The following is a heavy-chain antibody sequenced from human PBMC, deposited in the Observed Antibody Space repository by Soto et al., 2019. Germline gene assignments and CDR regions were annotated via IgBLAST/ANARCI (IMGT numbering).Heavy chain of an antibody. J-gene: IGHJ4*02. CDR2: ISGSGDTK. V-gene: IGHV3-48*02. CDR3: AKYCSSDVCFDY. D-gene: IGHD2-8*01. Sequence: SLRLSCASSGFTFSSCSMNWVRQAPGKGLEWVSFISGSGDTKYYADSVKGRFTISRDNAKNSLYLQISSLRDEDTAVYYCAKYCSSDVCFDYWGQGTLVTVS. CDR1: GFTFSSCS.